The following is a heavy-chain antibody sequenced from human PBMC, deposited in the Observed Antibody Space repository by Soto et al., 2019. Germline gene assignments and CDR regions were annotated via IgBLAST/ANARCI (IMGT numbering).Heavy chain of an antibody. CDR1: GYSFTSHY. CDR3: ARDQSWHALLWYFAP. J-gene: IGHJ5*02. Sequence: QVQLVQSGPEVKKPGASVKLSCKAIGYSFTSHYMHWVRQAPGQGLEWMGTIYPGGTNIAYAQKFQGRFTITKDTSKTTVYMELNSLTSEDTAVYYCARDQSWHALLWYFAPWGQGTLVTVSS. V-gene: IGHV1-46*03. CDR2: IYPGGTNI. D-gene: IGHD6-13*01.